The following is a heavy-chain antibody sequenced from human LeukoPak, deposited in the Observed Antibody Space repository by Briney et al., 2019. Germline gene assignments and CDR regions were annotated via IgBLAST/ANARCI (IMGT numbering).Heavy chain of an antibody. Sequence: SETLSLTCTVSGGSISSSSYSWGWLRQPPGTGLEWLGSIYYSGSTYYNPSLKSRVTISVNTSKNQFSLKLRPVTAADTAVYYCARLDRQLAAAGAGVSDYWGQGTLVTVSS. CDR1: GGSISSSSYS. J-gene: IGHJ4*02. CDR3: ARLDRQLAAAGAGVSDY. V-gene: IGHV4-39*01. D-gene: IGHD6-13*01. CDR2: IYYSGST.